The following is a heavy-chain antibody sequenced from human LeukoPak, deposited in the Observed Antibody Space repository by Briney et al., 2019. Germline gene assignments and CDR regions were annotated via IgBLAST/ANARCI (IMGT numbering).Heavy chain of an antibody. CDR1: GFTFSSYW. CDR3: ARGGYCSSTSCYEAWFFDY. J-gene: IGHJ4*02. V-gene: IGHV3-7*01. Sequence: PGGSLRLSCAASGFTFSSYWMSWVRQAPGKGLEWVANIKQDGSEKYHVDSVKGRFTISRDNAKNSLYLQMNSLRAEDTAVYYCARGGYCSSTSCYEAWFFDYWGQGTLVTVSS. D-gene: IGHD2-2*03. CDR2: IKQDGSEK.